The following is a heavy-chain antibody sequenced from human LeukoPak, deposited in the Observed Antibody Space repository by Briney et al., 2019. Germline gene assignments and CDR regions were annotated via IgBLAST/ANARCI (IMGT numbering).Heavy chain of an antibody. Sequence: PGGSLRLSCAASGFTFSSYSMTWARQAPGKGLEWVSAITSSGDATYYADSVRGRFTISRDNSKNILYLQMNSLRAEDTAAYYCAKRSGYSPTNDHWGQGTLVTVSS. D-gene: IGHD3-3*01. CDR1: GFTFSSYS. V-gene: IGHV3-23*01. CDR3: AKRSGYSPTNDH. J-gene: IGHJ4*02. CDR2: ITSSGDAT.